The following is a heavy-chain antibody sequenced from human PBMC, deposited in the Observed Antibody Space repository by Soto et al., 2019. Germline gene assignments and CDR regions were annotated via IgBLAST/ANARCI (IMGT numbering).Heavy chain of an antibody. J-gene: IGHJ4*02. D-gene: IGHD6-19*01. V-gene: IGHV4-31*03. CDR3: ARDWGSSGWPN. Sequence: SETLSLTCTVSGHSLSSGGYYWSWIRQHPGKGLEWVGYICFTGTTLYNPSLKSRLAISVDTSKNQFSLKLTSVTAADTAVYYCARDWGSSGWPNWGQGVLVTVSS. CDR1: GHSLSSGGYY. CDR2: ICFTGTT.